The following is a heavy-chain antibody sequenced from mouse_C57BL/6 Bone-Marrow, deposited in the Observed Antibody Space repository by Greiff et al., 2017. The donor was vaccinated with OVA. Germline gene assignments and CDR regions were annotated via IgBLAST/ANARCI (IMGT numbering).Heavy chain of an antibody. CDR2: INPSSGYT. CDR1: GYTFTSYT. D-gene: IGHD1-1*02. V-gene: IGHV1-4*01. Sequence: QVQLQQSGAELVRPGASVKMSCKASGYTFTSYTMHWVKQRPGQGLEWIGYINPSSGYTKYNQKFKDKATLTADKSSSTAYMQLSSLTSEDSAVYYCAIYGYYYGGSYFDYWGQGTTLTVSS. J-gene: IGHJ2*01. CDR3: AIYGYYYGGSYFDY.